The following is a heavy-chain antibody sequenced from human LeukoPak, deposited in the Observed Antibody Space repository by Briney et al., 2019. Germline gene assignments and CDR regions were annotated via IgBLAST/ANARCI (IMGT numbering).Heavy chain of an antibody. CDR3: AKRYGSGSYGYFDY. V-gene: IGHV3-23*01. CDR1: GFTFSSYA. J-gene: IGHJ4*02. D-gene: IGHD3-10*01. CDR2: ISGSGGST. Sequence: PGGSLRLSCAASGFTFSSYAMSWVRQAPGKGLEWVSAISGSGGSTYYADSVKGRFTISSDNSKNTLYLQMNSLRAEGTAVYYCAKRYGSGSYGYFDYWGQGTLVTVSS.